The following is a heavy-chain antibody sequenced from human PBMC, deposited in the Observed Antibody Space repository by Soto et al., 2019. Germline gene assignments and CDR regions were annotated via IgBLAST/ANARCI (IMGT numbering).Heavy chain of an antibody. J-gene: IGHJ6*02. CDR3: ARLEWLFYGMDV. D-gene: IGHD3-3*01. CDR2: IYYSGST. V-gene: IGHV4-59*01. CDR1: GGSISSYY. Sequence: PSETLSLTCTVSGGSISSYYWSWIRQPPGKGLEWIGYIYYSGSTNYNPSLKSRVTISVDTSKNQFSLKLSSVTAADTAVYYCARLEWLFYGMDVWGQGTTVTVSS.